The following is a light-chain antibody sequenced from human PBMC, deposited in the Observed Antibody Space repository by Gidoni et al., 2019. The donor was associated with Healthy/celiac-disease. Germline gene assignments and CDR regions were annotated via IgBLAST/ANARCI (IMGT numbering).Light chain of an antibody. J-gene: IGKJ4*01. CDR3: QQSYSTPLG. CDR1: QSISSY. Sequence: DIQMTQSPSSPSASVGDRVTITCRASQSISSYLNWYQQKPGKAPKLLIYAASSLQSGVPSRFSGSGSGTDFTLTISSLQPEDFATYYCQQSYSTPLGFGGGTKVEIK. CDR2: AAS. V-gene: IGKV1-39*01.